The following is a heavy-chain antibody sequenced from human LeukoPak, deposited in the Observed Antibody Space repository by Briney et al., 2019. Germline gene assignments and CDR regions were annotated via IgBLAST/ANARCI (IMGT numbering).Heavy chain of an antibody. J-gene: IGHJ4*02. D-gene: IGHD3-10*01. CDR2: IKQDGSEK. V-gene: IGHV3-7*01. CDR3: ARDPLLWFGELSSYFDY. CDR1: GFTFSSYW. Sequence: GGSLRLSCAASGFTFSSYWMSWVRQAPGKGLEWVANIKQDGSEKYYVDSVKGRFTISRDNAKNSLYLQMNSLRAEDTAVYYCARDPLLWFGELSSYFDYWGQGTLVTVSS.